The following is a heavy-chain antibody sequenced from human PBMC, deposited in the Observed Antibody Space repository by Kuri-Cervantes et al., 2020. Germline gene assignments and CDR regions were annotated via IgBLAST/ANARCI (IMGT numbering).Heavy chain of an antibody. CDR2: ISYDGSVK. D-gene: IGHD6-19*01. J-gene: IGHJ4*02. CDR3: AKADVGAVVGSDY. V-gene: IGHV3-30*18. CDR1: GFTVSSNY. Sequence: GGSLRLSCAASGFTVSSNYMSWVRQAPAKGLEWVAVISYDGSVKHYAESVKGRFIVSRDNSKNTLYLQMNSLTAEDTAVYYCAKADVGAVVGSDYWGQGTLVTVSS.